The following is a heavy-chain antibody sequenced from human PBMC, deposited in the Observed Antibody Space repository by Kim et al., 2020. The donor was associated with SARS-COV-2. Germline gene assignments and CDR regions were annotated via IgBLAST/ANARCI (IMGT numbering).Heavy chain of an antibody. CDR3: AREVVQGAFGYCSSTSCDKSYYFDY. V-gene: IGHV4-31*03. D-gene: IGHD2-2*02. CDR1: GGSISSGGYY. Sequence: SETLSLTCTVSGGSISSGGYYWSWIRQHPGKGLEWIGYIYYSGSTYYNPSLKSRVTISVDTSKNQFSLKLSSVTAADTAVYYCAREVVQGAFGYCSSTSCDKSYYFDYWGQGTLVTVSS. CDR2: IYYSGST. J-gene: IGHJ4*02.